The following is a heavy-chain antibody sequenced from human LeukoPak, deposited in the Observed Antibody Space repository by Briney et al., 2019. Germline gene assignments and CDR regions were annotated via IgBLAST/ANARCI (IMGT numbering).Heavy chain of an antibody. CDR3: ARAMEGCSSTSCYGGPHNWFDP. Sequence: SETLSLTCTVSGGSISSSSYYWSWIRQPPGKGLEWIGYIYYSGSTNYNPSLKSRVTISVDTSKNQFSLKLSSVTAADTAVYYCARAMEGCSSTSCYGGPHNWFDPWGQGTLVTVSS. V-gene: IGHV4-61*01. CDR2: IYYSGST. CDR1: GGSISSSSYY. D-gene: IGHD2-2*01. J-gene: IGHJ5*02.